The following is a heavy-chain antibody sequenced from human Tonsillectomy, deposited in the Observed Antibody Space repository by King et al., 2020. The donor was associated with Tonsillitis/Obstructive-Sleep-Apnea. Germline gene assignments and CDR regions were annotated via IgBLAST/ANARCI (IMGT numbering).Heavy chain of an antibody. CDR1: GDSIISIIYY. J-gene: IGHJ3*02. CDR3: ARLSDAEAFDI. D-gene: IGHD3-3*02. Sequence: QLQESGPGLVKPSETLSLTCTVSGDSIISIIYYWGWIRQPPGKGLEWIGTIYHLETTYYNPSLKSRVTISVDTSKNQFSLKLSSVTAADTAVYYCARLSDAEAFDIWGQGTMVTVSS. V-gene: IGHV4-39*01. CDR2: IYHLETT.